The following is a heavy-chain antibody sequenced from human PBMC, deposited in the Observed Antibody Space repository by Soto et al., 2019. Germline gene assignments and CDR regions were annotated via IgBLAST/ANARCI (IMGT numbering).Heavy chain of an antibody. J-gene: IGHJ4*02. Sequence: QVQLVQSGAEVKKPGASVKVSCKTSGYTFINYGISWVRQAPGLGLEWMGWINTYNDNTNYPQKLQGRVTMTTDTSTGTAYMELRSLRSDDTAVYDCAREPHPPRFDSWGQGTLVTVSS. CDR2: INTYNDNT. CDR1: GYTFINYG. V-gene: IGHV1-18*01. CDR3: AREPHPPRFDS.